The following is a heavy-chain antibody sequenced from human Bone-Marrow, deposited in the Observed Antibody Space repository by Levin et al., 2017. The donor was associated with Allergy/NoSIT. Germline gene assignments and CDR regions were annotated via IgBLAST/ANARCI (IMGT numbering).Heavy chain of an antibody. Sequence: GASVKVSCKASGGTFRSYVISWVRQAPGQGLEWMGGIIPMYGVANYTEKFQDRVTITADESTRTAFMELNSLRSADTAVFYCATATFMLLPLSYYALDVWGQGTTVTVSS. CDR3: ATATFMLLPLSYYALDV. CDR1: GGTFRSYV. CDR2: IIPMYGVA. V-gene: IGHV1-69*13. D-gene: IGHD2-21*01. J-gene: IGHJ6*02.